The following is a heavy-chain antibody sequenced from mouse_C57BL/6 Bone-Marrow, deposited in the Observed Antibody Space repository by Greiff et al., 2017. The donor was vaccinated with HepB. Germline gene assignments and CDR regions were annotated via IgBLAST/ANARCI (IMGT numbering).Heavy chain of an antibody. CDR2: INPSSGYT. V-gene: IGHV1-4*01. CDR1: GYTFTSYT. J-gene: IGHJ2*01. CDR3: ARNHPLPYFGY. Sequence: VQLQQSGAELARPGASVKMSCKASGYTFTSYTMHWVKQRPGQGLEWIGYINPSSGYTKYNQKFKDKATLTADKSSSTAYMQLSSLTSEDSAVYYCARNHPLPYFGYWGQGTTLTVSS.